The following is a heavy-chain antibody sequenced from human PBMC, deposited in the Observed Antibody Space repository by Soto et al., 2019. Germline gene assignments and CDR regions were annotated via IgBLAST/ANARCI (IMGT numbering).Heavy chain of an antibody. CDR1: GFSLSTSGVG. Sequence: QITLKESGPTLVKPTQTLTLTCTFSGFSLSTSGVGVGWIRQPPGKALEWLALIYWDDDKRYSPSLKSRLTITKDTSKNQVVLTMTNMDPADTATYYCAHRIAVAATRAFDIWGQGTMVTVSS. V-gene: IGHV2-5*02. CDR2: IYWDDDK. D-gene: IGHD6-19*01. CDR3: AHRIAVAATRAFDI. J-gene: IGHJ3*02.